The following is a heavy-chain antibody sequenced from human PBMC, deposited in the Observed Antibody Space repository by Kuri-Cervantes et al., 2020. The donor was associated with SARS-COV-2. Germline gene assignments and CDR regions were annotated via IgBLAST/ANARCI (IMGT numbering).Heavy chain of an antibody. CDR2: ISGSGGST. CDR3: AKGHYDFWSGYDDAFDI. Sequence: GESLKISCAASGFTFSSYAMSWVRQAPGEGLEWVSAISGSGGSTYYADSVKGRFTISRDNSKNTLYLQMNSLRAEDTAVYYCAKGHYDFWSGYDDAFDIWGQGTMVTVSS. J-gene: IGHJ3*02. D-gene: IGHD3-3*01. V-gene: IGHV3-23*01. CDR1: GFTFSSYA.